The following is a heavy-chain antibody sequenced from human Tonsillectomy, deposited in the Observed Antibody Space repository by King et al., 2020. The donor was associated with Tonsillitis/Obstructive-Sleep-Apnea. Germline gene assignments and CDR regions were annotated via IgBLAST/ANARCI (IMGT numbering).Heavy chain of an antibody. CDR1: CGSVSSGSYY. CDR3: ARHGDYGWYFDL. J-gene: IGHJ2*01. D-gene: IGHD4-17*01. Sequence: QLQESGPGLVKPSETLSLTCTVSCGSVSSGSYYWSWIRQPPGQGLEWIGYIYYSGSTNYNPSLKSRVTISVDTSKNQFSLKLSAVTAADTAVYYCARHGDYGWYFDLWGRGTLVTVSS. V-gene: IGHV4-61*01. CDR2: IYYSGST.